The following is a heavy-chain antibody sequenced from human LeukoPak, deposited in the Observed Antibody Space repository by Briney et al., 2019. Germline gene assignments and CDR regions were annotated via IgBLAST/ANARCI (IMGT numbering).Heavy chain of an antibody. J-gene: IGHJ4*02. CDR3: ARAVVGYSYGYFDY. D-gene: IGHD5-18*01. CDR2: IYYSGST. Sequence: SETLSLTCTVSGGSISSYYWSWIRRSPGKGLEWIGYIYYSGSTNYNPSLKSRVTISVDTSKNQFSLKLSSVTAADTAVYYCARAVVGYSYGYFDYWGQGTLVTVSS. V-gene: IGHV4-59*01. CDR1: GGSISSYY.